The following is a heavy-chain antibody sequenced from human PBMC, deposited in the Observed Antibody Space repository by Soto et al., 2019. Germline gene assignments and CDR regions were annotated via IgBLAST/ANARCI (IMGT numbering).Heavy chain of an antibody. V-gene: IGHV3-21*01. CDR3: ATPYYYNH. Sequence: NPGGSLRLSCAASGFMFSAYTMSWVRQAPGKGLEWLSSITSNSDHIDYADSVRGRFTVSRDNARKSLYLQMDSLGAEDTGVYCCATPYYYNHWGPGTLVTVSS. CDR1: GFMFSAYT. CDR2: ITSNSDHI. J-gene: IGHJ4*02.